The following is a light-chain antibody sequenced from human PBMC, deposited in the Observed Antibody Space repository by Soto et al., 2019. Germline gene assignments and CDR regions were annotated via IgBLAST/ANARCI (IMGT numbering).Light chain of an antibody. J-gene: IGLJ1*01. Sequence: QSVLTQPPSVSAAPGQKVTISCSGSSPNIGNNYVSWYQQLPGTAPKLLIYDNNKRPSGIPDRFSGSKSGTSATLGITGLQTGDEADYYCGTWDSSLSAAVFGTGTKLTVL. CDR2: DNN. V-gene: IGLV1-51*01. CDR3: GTWDSSLSAAV. CDR1: SPNIGNNY.